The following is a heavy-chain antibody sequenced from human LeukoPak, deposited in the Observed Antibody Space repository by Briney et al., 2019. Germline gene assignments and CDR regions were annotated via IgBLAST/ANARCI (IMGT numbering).Heavy chain of an antibody. V-gene: IGHV4-59*01. Sequence: SETLSLTCTVSGGSISSYYWSWIRQPPGKGLEWIGYIYYSGSTNYNPSPKSRVTISVDTSKNQFSLKLSSVTAADTAVYYCARGYSGSYGRFDYWGQGTLVTVSS. CDR2: IYYSGST. D-gene: IGHD1-26*01. CDR1: GGSISSYY. CDR3: ARGYSGSYGRFDY. J-gene: IGHJ4*02.